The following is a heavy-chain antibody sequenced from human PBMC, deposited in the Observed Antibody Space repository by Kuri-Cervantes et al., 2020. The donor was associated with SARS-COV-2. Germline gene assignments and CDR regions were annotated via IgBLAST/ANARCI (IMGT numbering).Heavy chain of an antibody. D-gene: IGHD2-8*01. J-gene: IGHJ4*02. CDR2: IYSGGST. Sequence: GESLKISCAASGFTVSSNYMSWVRQAPGKGLEWVSVIYSGGSTYYADTVKGRFTISRDNSKNTLYLQMNSLRDEDTAVYYCARGIGYCTNVVCYDLAGYWGQGTLVPVSS. V-gene: IGHV3-66*01. CDR1: GFTVSSNY. CDR3: ARGIGYCTNVVCYDLAGY.